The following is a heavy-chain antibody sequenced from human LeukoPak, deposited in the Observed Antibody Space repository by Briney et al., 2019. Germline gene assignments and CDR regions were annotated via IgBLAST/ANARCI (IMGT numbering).Heavy chain of an antibody. CDR1: GYTFTGYY. D-gene: IGHD2/OR15-2a*01. Sequence: ASVKVSCKASGYTFTGYYMHWVRQAPGQGLEWMGWMNPNSGNTGYAQKFQGRVTITRNTSISTAYMELSSLRSEDTAVYYCARWTTYDAFDIWGQGTMVTVSS. J-gene: IGHJ3*02. CDR3: ARWTTYDAFDI. CDR2: MNPNSGNT. V-gene: IGHV1-8*03.